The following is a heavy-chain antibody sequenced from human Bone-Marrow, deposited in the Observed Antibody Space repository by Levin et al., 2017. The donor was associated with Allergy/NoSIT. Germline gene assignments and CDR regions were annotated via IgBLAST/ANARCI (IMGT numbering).Heavy chain of an antibody. CDR3: ATSTYSYACGY. CDR2: IHLGGAT. Sequence: LSLPFSFSFYSLIAFNWWTWVRQPPGKGLEWIGEIHLGGATNYNPSLKSRVAMSIDQSKNQFSLKLNSVTAADTALYYCATSTYSYACGYWGQGTLVTVSS. V-gene: IGHV4-4*02. CDR1: FYSLIAFNW. D-gene: IGHD5-18*01. J-gene: IGHJ4*02.